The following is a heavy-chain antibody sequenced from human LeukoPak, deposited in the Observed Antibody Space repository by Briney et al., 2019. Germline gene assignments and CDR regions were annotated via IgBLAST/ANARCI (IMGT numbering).Heavy chain of an antibody. V-gene: IGHV3-21*06. D-gene: IGHD2-2*01. CDR1: GFIFKTYT. Sequence: GGSLRLSCAASGFIFKTYTMNWVRQAPGKGLEWGSSILSSCAYKYYADSLKGRFTISRDNARNSLYLQMKSLRAEDTAVYYCAKSFRSTSLDYWGQGTLVTVSS. J-gene: IGHJ4*02. CDR2: ILSSCAYK. CDR3: AKSFRSTSLDY.